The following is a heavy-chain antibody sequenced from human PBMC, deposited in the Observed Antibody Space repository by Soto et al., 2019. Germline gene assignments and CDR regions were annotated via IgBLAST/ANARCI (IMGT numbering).Heavy chain of an antibody. J-gene: IGHJ4*02. CDR3: AKATTNGGWFNPFDS. Sequence: GGSLRLSCAASGFSFVNYAMNWVRQAQGKGLEWVSGLSGSGTSTYYADSVKGRFTISRDNSRDTLFLQMNSLTADDTAVYYCAKATTNGGWFNPFDSWGQGAPGTAPQ. D-gene: IGHD6-19*01. CDR2: LSGSGTST. V-gene: IGHV3-23*01. CDR1: GFSFVNYA.